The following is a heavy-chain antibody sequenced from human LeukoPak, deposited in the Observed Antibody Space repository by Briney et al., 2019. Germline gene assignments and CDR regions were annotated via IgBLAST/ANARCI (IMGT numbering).Heavy chain of an antibody. V-gene: IGHV4-59*08. Sequence: PSETLSLTCTVSGGSISSYFWSWIRQPPGKGLEWIGYIYYTGSANYSPSLESRVTMSVDTSKNQSSLNLRSMTAADTAVYYCARHSTGDCRGSSCPFYFDYWGQGILVTLSS. D-gene: IGHD2-15*01. CDR3: ARHSTGDCRGSSCPFYFDY. J-gene: IGHJ4*02. CDR2: IYYTGSA. CDR1: GGSISSYF.